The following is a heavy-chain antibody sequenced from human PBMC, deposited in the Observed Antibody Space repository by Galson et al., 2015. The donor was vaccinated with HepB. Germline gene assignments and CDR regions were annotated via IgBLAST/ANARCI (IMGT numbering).Heavy chain of an antibody. D-gene: IGHD3-22*01. V-gene: IGHV1-3*01. CDR3: ARDQYYYDSSGYFFPHTSNWLDP. J-gene: IGHJ5*02. CDR2: INAGNGNT. CDR1: GYTFTSYA. Sequence: SVKVSCKASGYTFTSYAMHWVRQAPGQRLEWMGWINAGNGNTKYSQKFQGRVTITRDTSASTAYMELSSLRSEDTAVYYCARDQYYYDSSGYFFPHTSNWLDPWGQGTLVTVSS.